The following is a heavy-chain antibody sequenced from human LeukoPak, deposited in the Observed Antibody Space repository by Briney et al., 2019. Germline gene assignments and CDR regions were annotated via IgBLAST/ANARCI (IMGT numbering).Heavy chain of an antibody. D-gene: IGHD1-26*01. CDR2: IYYSGNT. V-gene: IGHV4-39*01. Sequence: PSETLSLTCTVSGASTSSSDYYWGWIRQPPGKGLEWIGSIYYSGNTYYNPSLKSRVTIFVDTSKNQFSLKLSSVTAADTAVYYCARWEGGSYYDFDYWGQGTLVTVSS. J-gene: IGHJ4*02. CDR3: ARWEGGSYYDFDY. CDR1: GASTSSSDYY.